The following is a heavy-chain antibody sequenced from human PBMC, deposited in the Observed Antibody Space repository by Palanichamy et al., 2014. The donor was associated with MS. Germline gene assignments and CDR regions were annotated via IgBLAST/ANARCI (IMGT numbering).Heavy chain of an antibody. Sequence: QVQLVQSGAEVKKPGASVKVSCKASGYTFTSYDINWVRQATGQGLEWMGWMNPNSGNIGYAQKFQGRVTMTRNTSISTAYMELSSLRSEDTAVYYCARSSSSWYTGSYYYCMDVWGQGTTVTVSS. D-gene: IGHD6-13*01. CDR3: ARSSSSWYTGSYYYCMDV. V-gene: IGHV1-8*01. CDR2: MNPNSGNI. J-gene: IGHJ6*02. CDR1: GYTFTSYD.